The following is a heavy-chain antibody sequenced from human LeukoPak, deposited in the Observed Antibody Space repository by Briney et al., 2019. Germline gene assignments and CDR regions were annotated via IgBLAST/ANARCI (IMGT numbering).Heavy chain of an antibody. CDR3: ALSRYSSSSVWDF. Sequence: PGGSLRLSCAASGFTFSSYGMHWVRQAPGKGLDWVAVMSYDGNNEYYADSVKGRFTISRDNSKNTLHLQMNSLRAEDMAVYYCALSRYSSSSVWDFWGQGTLVTVSS. CDR1: GFTFSSYG. J-gene: IGHJ4*02. V-gene: IGHV3-30*03. CDR2: MSYDGNNE. D-gene: IGHD6-6*01.